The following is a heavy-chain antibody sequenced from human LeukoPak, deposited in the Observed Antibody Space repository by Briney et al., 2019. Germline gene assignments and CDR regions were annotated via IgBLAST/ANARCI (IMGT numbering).Heavy chain of an antibody. V-gene: IGHV3-21*01. Sequence: GGSLRLSCAASGFTFSSYSMNWVRPAPGKGLEWVPSITSRSDYISYADSVKGRFTISRDNAKNSLYLQMNSLRAEDTAVYYCARDRGYSWYFDSWGLGTLVTVSS. CDR1: GFTFSSYS. CDR2: ITSRSDYI. D-gene: IGHD3-10*01. J-gene: IGHJ4*02. CDR3: ARDRGYSWYFDS.